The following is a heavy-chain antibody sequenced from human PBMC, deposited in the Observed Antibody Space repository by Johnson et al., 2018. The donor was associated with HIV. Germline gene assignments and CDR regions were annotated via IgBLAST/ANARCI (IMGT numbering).Heavy chain of an antibody. V-gene: IGHV3-30*03. J-gene: IGHJ3*02. CDR2: ISYDGSNK. CDR1: GFTFSTYG. D-gene: IGHD4-17*01. Sequence: QVQLVESGGGVVQPGRSLRLSCAASGFTFSTYGMHWVRQAPGKGLEWVAVISYDGSNKYYADSVKGRFTISRDNSENTVYLQMSSLRAEDTALYYCARERAVTTKGYDEDAFDIWGQGTMVTVSS. CDR3: ARERAVTTKGYDEDAFDI.